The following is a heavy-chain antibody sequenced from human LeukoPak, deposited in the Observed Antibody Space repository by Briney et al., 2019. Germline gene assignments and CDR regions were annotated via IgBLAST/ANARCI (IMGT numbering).Heavy chain of an antibody. CDR1: GASISSHNW. J-gene: IGHJ6*03. CDR3: ARGGYSSSEYYYYMDV. Sequence: PSETLSLTCAVSGASISSHNWWWSWVRQPPGKGLEWIGEIYHSGSTNYNPSLKSRVTMSVDTSKNQFSLKLSSVTAADTAVYYCARGGYSSSEYYYYMDVWGKGTTVTVSS. V-gene: IGHV4-4*02. CDR2: IYHSGST. D-gene: IGHD6-6*01.